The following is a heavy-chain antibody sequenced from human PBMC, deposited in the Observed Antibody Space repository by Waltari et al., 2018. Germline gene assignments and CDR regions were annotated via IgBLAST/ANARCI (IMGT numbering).Heavy chain of an antibody. CDR3: ARVDPFTPQNWFDP. Sequence: QVQLQESGPGLVKPSETLSLTCTVSGGSISSYYWSWIRQPPGKGLEWIGYIYYSGRTNFNPSLKSRVTISVAPPKNQFSLKLSSVTAADTAVYYCARVDPFTPQNWFDPWGQGTLVTVSS. V-gene: IGHV4-59*01. CDR2: IYYSGRT. D-gene: IGHD2-15*01. J-gene: IGHJ5*02. CDR1: GGSISSYY.